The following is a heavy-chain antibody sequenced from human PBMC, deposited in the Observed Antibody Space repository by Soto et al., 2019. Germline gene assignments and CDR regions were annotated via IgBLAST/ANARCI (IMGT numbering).Heavy chain of an antibody. CDR1: GYTFTGYY. V-gene: IGHV1-24*01. CDR3: ATDRVRGYSSSSD. J-gene: IGHJ4*02. CDR2: FIPKDGDT. Sequence: ASVKVSCKASGYTFTGYYMHWLRQAPGQGLEWMGGFIPKDGDTMYAHKFQGRVTMTEDTSTDTAYMELSSLRSDDTAVYYCATDRVRGYSSSSDWGQGTLVTVSS. D-gene: IGHD6-6*01.